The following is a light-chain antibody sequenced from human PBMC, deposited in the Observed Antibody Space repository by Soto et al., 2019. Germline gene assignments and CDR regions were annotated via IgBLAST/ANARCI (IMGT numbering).Light chain of an antibody. J-gene: IGKJ1*01. V-gene: IGKV3-20*01. CDR1: QSVGSNY. CDR2: GAS. Sequence: EIVLTQSPPTLSLSPGERATLSCRASQSVGSNYLAWYQQRPGQPPNLLIFGASHRAPDIPDRFSGSGSGTDFTLTISRLEPEDFAVYYCQQYGSSIQTFGQGTKVDIK. CDR3: QQYGSSIQT.